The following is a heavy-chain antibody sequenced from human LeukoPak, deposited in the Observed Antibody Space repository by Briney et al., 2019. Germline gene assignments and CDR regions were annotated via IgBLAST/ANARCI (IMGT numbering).Heavy chain of an antibody. J-gene: IGHJ3*02. CDR3: ARGRYSSSWTGNAFDI. V-gene: IGHV1-69*05. CDR1: GGTFSSYA. D-gene: IGHD6-13*01. CDR2: IIPIFGTA. Sequence: GASVKVSCKASGGTFSSYAISWVRQAPGQGLEWMGGIIPIFGTANYAQKFQGRVTITTDESTSTAYMELSSLRSEDTAVYYCARGRYSSSWTGNAFDIWGRGTMVTVSS.